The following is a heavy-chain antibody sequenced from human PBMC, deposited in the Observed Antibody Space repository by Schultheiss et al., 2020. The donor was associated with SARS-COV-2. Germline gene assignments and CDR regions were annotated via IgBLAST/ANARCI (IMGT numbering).Heavy chain of an antibody. CDR1: GGSFSGYY. CDR3: ARSWFGDMS. J-gene: IGHJ4*02. V-gene: IGHV4-34*01. D-gene: IGHD3-10*01. CDR2: IYYSGST. Sequence: SETLSLTCAVYGGSFSGYYWSWIRQPAGKGLEWIGYIYYSGSTNYNPSLKSRVTISVDTSKNQFSLKLSSVTAADTAVYYCARSWFGDMSWGQGTLVTVSS.